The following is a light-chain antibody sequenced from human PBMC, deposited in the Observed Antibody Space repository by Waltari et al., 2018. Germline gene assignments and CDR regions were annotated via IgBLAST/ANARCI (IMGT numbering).Light chain of an antibody. J-gene: IGKJ1*01. Sequence: EIVLTQSPGTLSLSPGDRAPLSCRGSQSVSSTLAWYQQKPGQAPRLLIYDASSRATGIPDRFSGSGSGTDFTLTISRLEPEDFAVYYCQKYRTLPATFGQGTKVEIK. CDR1: QSVSST. CDR3: QKYRTLPAT. CDR2: DAS. V-gene: IGKV3-20*01.